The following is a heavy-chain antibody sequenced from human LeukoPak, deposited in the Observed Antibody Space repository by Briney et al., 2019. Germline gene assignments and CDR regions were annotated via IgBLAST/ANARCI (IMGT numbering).Heavy chain of an antibody. D-gene: IGHD3-16*02. CDR1: GGSISSSPYY. V-gene: IGHV4-39*07. Sequence: SESLSLTCNVSGGSISSSPYYWGWVRQPPGKGLEWVGPVYFSGNTYYSASLECRVTVSVDTSRSQFSLKRTSVTAADTAVYYCTRVNTSYDYLWGSYRSYFDYWGQGTLVTVSS. CDR2: VYFSGNT. CDR3: TRVNTSYDYLWGSYRSYFDY. J-gene: IGHJ4*02.